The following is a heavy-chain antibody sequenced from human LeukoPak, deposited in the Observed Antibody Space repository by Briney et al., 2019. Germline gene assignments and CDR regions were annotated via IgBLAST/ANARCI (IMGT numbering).Heavy chain of an antibody. CDR1: GFTFSSYG. J-gene: IGHJ4*02. V-gene: IGHV3-30*18. D-gene: IGHD2-2*01. CDR3: AKELQGNIVVVPAAMPGDY. Sequence: GRSLRLSCAASGFTFSSYGMHWVRQAPGKGLEWVAVISYDGSNKYYADSVKGRFTISRDNSKNTLYLQMNSLRAEDTAVYYCAKELQGNIVVVPAAMPGDYWGQGTLVTVSS. CDR2: ISYDGSNK.